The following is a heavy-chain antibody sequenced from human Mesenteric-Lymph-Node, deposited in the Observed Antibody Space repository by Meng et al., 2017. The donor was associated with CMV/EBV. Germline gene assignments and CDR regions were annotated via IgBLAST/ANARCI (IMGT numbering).Heavy chain of an antibody. CDR1: GGSISSYY. Sequence: GSLRLSCTVSGGSISSYYWSWIRQPPGKGLEWIGYIYYSGSTNYNPSLKSRVTISVDTSKNQFSLKLSSVTAADTAVYYCARGGIVATIGRDYYYYGMDVWGQGTTVTVSS. V-gene: IGHV4-59*12. CDR2: IYYSGST. J-gene: IGHJ6*02. CDR3: ARGGIVATIGRDYYYYGMDV. D-gene: IGHD5-12*01.